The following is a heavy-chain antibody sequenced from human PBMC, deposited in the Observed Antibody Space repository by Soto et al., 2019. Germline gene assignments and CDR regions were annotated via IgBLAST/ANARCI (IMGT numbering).Heavy chain of an antibody. J-gene: IGHJ4*02. CDR3: ARMGYYYGSGSYDY. CDR2: IDSGGST. D-gene: IGHD3-10*01. CDR1: GFTVSSNY. V-gene: IGHV3-53*04. Sequence: EVRLVESGGGLVQPGGSLRLSCAASGFTVSSNYMSWVRQAPGKGLEWVSVIDSGGSTYYADSVKGRFTISRHNSKNTLYLQMNSLRAEDTAVYYCARMGYYYGSGSYDYWGQGTLVTVSS.